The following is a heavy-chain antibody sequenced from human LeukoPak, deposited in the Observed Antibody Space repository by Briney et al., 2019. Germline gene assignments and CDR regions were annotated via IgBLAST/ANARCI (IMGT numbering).Heavy chain of an antibody. D-gene: IGHD5-24*01. CDR1: GGTFSGYY. Sequence: PSETLSLTCAVYGGTFSGYYWSWIRQPPGKGLEWMGDINHSGSTNYNPSLKSRATISVDTSKNQFSLKLSSVTAADTAVYYCARVMAVAAPWGQGTLVTVSS. V-gene: IGHV4-34*01. CDR2: INHSGST. CDR3: ARVMAVAAP. J-gene: IGHJ5*02.